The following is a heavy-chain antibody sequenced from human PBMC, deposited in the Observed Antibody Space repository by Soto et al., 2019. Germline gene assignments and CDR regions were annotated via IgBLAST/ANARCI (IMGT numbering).Heavy chain of an antibody. J-gene: IGHJ6*02. CDR2: ITPIFGTT. V-gene: IGHV1-69*13. Sequence: SVKVSCKASGGTFSNYAISWVRQAPGQGLEWMGGITPIFGTTTYAQRLQGRVTITADESSTTAHMELSSLRSEDTAVYYCARVITVTPVGYYGMDVWGQGTTVTVSS. D-gene: IGHD4-4*01. CDR1: GGTFSNYA. CDR3: ARVITVTPVGYYGMDV.